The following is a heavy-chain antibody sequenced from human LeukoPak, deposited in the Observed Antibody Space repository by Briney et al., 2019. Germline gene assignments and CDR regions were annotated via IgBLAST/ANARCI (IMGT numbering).Heavy chain of an antibody. D-gene: IGHD3-10*01. Sequence: ASVTVSSTASVYTFTVYYMQWVRQATGQGLEWMGWMNPNSGNTGYAQKFQGRVTITRNTTISTAYMELRSLRSDDTAVYYCAREELIVAGDSGTNYYMDVWGKGTTVTISS. CDR3: AREELIVAGDSGTNYYMDV. J-gene: IGHJ6*03. V-gene: IGHV1-8*02. CDR2: MNPNSGNT. CDR1: VYTFTVYY.